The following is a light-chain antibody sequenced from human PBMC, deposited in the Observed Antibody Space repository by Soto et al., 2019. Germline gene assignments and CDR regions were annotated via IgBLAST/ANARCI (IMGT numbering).Light chain of an antibody. Sequence: DIQLTQSPSSLSASVGDRVTITCRASQSISSYLNWYQQKPEKAPKLLIYAASSLQSGVPARFGGSGSGTDFXLXXXXXXXXXXXTYYCQQSYXAPRTFGQGTKV. CDR2: AAS. CDR3: QQSYXAPRT. CDR1: QSISSY. J-gene: IGKJ1*01. V-gene: IGKV1-39*01.